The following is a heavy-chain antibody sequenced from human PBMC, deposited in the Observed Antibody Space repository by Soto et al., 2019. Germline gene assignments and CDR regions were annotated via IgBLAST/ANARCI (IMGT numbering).Heavy chain of an antibody. Sequence: QVQLQESGPGLVKASQTLSLTCTLSGASVSSAEHYWSWIRQPPGKGLEWIGYTYYSGGSYYNASLQRRVSISVDTSQNQFALKLTSVTAAYTAVYYCARLSGYDPAGAADKWGPGILVSVSS. CDR3: ARLSGYDPAGAADK. V-gene: IGHV4-30-4*01. D-gene: IGHD5-12*01. CDR1: GASVSSAEHY. J-gene: IGHJ4*02. CDR2: TYYSGGS.